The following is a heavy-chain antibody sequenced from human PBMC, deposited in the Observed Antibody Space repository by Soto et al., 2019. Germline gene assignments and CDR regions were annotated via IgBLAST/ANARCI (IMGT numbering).Heavy chain of an antibody. J-gene: IGHJ4*02. CDR1: GHSFTSYW. V-gene: IGHV5-51*01. CDR3: ARPASYSSGWYYFDY. CDR2: IYPGDSDT. Sequence: GQSLKISCKGSGHSFTSYWIGWVRQMPGKGLEWMGIIYPGDSDTRYSPSFQGQVTISADKSISTAYLQWSSLKASDTDMYYCARPASYSSGWYYFDYWGQGTLVTVSS. D-gene: IGHD6-19*01.